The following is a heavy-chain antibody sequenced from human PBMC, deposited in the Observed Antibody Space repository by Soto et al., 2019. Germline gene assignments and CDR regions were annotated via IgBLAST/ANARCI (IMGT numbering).Heavy chain of an antibody. V-gene: IGHV1-69*01. CDR2: AIPVFGTT. D-gene: IGHD6-13*01. J-gene: IGHJ3*01. CDR3: ARTYIAASRPTASDL. CDR1: GETFMYYA. Sequence: QVQLVQSGAEVRKPGSSVKVSCKASGETFMYYAFTWVRQAPGQGLEWVGQAIPVFGTTNHAQRFQGSVTFTADESTSTAYMELSSLRFEDTAVYFCARTYIAASRPTASDLWGQGTMVTVSS.